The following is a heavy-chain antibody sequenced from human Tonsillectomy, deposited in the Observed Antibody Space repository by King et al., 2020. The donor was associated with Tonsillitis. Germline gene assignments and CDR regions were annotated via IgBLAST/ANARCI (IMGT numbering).Heavy chain of an antibody. Sequence: VQLQESGPGLVKPSQTLSLTCTVSGGAISSGSHYWNWIRQPARQEVEWIGRSYTSVSSNYNPSLNNRGTMSVDTAKNQLSLIRSSVTAADTAVYYCAREINGSPTYGSASDIWGQGTMVTVSP. CDR1: GGAISSGSHY. D-gene: IGHD1-26*01. CDR3: AREINGSPTYGSASDI. CDR2: SYTSVSS. V-gene: IGHV4-61*02. J-gene: IGHJ3*02.